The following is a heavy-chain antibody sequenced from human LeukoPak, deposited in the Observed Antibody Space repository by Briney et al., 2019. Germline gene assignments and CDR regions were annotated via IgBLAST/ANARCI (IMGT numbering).Heavy chain of an antibody. D-gene: IGHD3-9*01. Sequence: GSSVKVSCKASGGTFSSYATSWVRQAPGQGLEWMGGIIPIFGTANYAQKFQGRVTITADKSTSTAYMELSSLRSEDTAVYYCATTLLNYDILTGYYSRWYFDLWGRGTLVTVSS. CDR1: GGTFSSYA. V-gene: IGHV1-69*06. CDR3: ATTLLNYDILTGYYSRWYFDL. CDR2: IIPIFGTA. J-gene: IGHJ2*01.